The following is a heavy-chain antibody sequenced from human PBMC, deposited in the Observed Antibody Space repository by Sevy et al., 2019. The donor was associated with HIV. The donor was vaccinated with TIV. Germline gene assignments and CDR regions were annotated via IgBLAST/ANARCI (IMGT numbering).Heavy chain of an antibody. J-gene: IGHJ4*02. Sequence: ASVKVSCKASGYTFTNYYMHWVRQAPGQGLEWMGVIIPSGGSTSYAQKFQGRVSMTRDTSTSTVYMELSSLRSEDTAVYYCARVYYYDYSGPGYWGQGTLVTVSS. V-gene: IGHV1-46*01. CDR1: GYTFTNYY. CDR3: ARVYYYDYSGPGY. CDR2: IIPSGGST. D-gene: IGHD3-22*01.